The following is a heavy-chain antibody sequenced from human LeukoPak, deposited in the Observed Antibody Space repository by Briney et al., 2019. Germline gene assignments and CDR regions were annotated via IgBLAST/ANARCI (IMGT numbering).Heavy chain of an antibody. CDR3: ARLGGFCSGTSCYLLYGLDV. CDR2: ISYGGSET. D-gene: IGHD2-2*01. Sequence: PGGSLRLSCAASGFAFNSYAIHWVRQAPGKGLEWVTVISYGGSETYYADSVKGRFTISRDISKNMLYLQMSSLRPEDTALYYCARLGGFCSGTSCYLLYGLDVWGQGTTVTVSS. V-gene: IGHV3-30*04. CDR1: GFAFNSYA. J-gene: IGHJ6*02.